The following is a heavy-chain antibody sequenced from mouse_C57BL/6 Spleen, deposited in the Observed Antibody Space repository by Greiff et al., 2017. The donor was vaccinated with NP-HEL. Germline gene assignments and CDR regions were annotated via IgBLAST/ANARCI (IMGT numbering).Heavy chain of an antibody. V-gene: IGHV1-50*01. CDR1: GYTFTSYW. CDR2: IDPSDSYT. D-gene: IGHD2-5*01. J-gene: IGHJ2*01. CDR3: ARPSNSNYDRDYFDY. Sequence: VKLQQPGAELVKPGASVKLSCKASGYTFTSYWMQWVKQRPGQGLEWIGEIDPSDSYTNYNQKFKGKATLTVATSSSTAYMQLSSLASEDSAVYYCARPSNSNYDRDYFDYWGQGTTLTVSS.